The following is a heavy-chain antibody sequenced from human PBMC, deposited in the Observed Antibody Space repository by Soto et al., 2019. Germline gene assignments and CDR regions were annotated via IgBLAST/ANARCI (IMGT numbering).Heavy chain of an antibody. CDR2: IYHSGST. J-gene: IGHJ5*02. CDR3: ARARITMVRGVIVWFDP. V-gene: IGHV4-38-2*01. D-gene: IGHD3-10*01. CDR1: GYSISSGYY. Sequence: SETLSLTCAVSGYSISSGYYWGWIRQPPGKGLEWIGSIYHSGSTYYNPSLKSRVTISVDTSKNQFSLKLSSVTAADTAVYYCARARITMVRGVIVWFDPWGQGTLVTVSS.